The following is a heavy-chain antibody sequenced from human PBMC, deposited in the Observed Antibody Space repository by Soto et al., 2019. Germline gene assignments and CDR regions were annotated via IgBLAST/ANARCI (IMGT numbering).Heavy chain of an antibody. D-gene: IGHD4-17*01. Sequence: ASVKVSCKASGYTFTTYGFSWVRQAPGQGLEWMGWISGYKANTNYAQKVQGRVTMTTDRTTSTAYMELRSLKSDDTAVYFCTRGTRLPWSMDVWGQGTTVTAP. CDR2: ISGYKANT. CDR1: GYTFTTYG. CDR3: TRGTRLPWSMDV. J-gene: IGHJ6*02. V-gene: IGHV1-18*04.